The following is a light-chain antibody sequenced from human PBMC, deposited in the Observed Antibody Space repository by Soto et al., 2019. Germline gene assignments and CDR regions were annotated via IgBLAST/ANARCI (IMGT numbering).Light chain of an antibody. CDR1: SSDVGDYNY. J-gene: IGLJ1*01. V-gene: IGLV2-14*03. CDR3: SSYTRSSSPYV. CDR2: DVN. Sequence: QSVLTQPASVSGSPGQSITISCTGTSSDVGDYNYVSWYQQHPGKVPKLMIYDVNSRPSGVSDRFSGSKSGNTASLTISGLQAEDEADYYCSSYTRSSSPYVFGTGTQLTVL.